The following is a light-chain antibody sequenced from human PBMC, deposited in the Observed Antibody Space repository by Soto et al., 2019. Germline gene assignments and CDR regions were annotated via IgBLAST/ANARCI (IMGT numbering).Light chain of an antibody. CDR3: QQLNNYPLT. CDR1: QDIHVF. J-gene: IGKJ3*01. V-gene: IGKV1-9*01. CDR2: SAS. Sequence: MQLTQSPSFLSSSERYRVTITCRASQDIHVFLDWYQHKPGKAPRLLIDSASTLQSGVPSRFSGSRSGTEFTLTISSLQPEDFATYYCQQLNNYPLTFGPVTKVDI.